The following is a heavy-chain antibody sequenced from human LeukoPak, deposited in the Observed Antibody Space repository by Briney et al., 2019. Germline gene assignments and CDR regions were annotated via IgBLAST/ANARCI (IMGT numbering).Heavy chain of an antibody. CDR3: AICYSDHCDYFDY. V-gene: IGHV3-7*03. Sequence: GGSLKLSCAASGFSFTNYSMRWVRQSPGKGLEWVANINKNASTKYYVDSVKGRLTISRDNAKNSLYLQINSMRTDDTAVYCCAICYSDHCDYFDYWGQGTLVTVSS. CDR2: INKNASTK. CDR1: GFSFTNYS. D-gene: IGHD4-17*01. J-gene: IGHJ4*02.